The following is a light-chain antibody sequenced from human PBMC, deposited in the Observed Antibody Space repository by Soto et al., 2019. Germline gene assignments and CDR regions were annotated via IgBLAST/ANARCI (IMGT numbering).Light chain of an antibody. CDR2: AAS. V-gene: IGKV3-20*01. CDR3: VQYGVPLWT. CDR1: QSVTANX. Sequence: EIALTQSPGTLSLSPGERATLSCRASQSVTANXFAWYQQRPGQSPRILIYAASIGATGVPERFSGSGSGTYFXXXISRMEXEDFAVYYCVQYGVPLWTFGQGTTVDIK. J-gene: IGKJ1*01.